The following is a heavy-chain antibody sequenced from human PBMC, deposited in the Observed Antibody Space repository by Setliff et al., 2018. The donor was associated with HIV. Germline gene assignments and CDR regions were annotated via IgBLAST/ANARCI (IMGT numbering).Heavy chain of an antibody. Sequence: LSLTCTVSGGSISSGAYYWSWIRQHPGKGLEWIGYIYYSGSIYYNPSLKSRVTISVDTSKNQFSLKLNSVTAADTAVYYCARVPLSSPSRPGGYFDYWGQGTLVTVSS. CDR3: ARVPLSSPSRPGGYFDY. CDR2: IYYSGSI. CDR1: GGSISSGAYY. D-gene: IGHD3-16*01. J-gene: IGHJ4*02. V-gene: IGHV4-31*03.